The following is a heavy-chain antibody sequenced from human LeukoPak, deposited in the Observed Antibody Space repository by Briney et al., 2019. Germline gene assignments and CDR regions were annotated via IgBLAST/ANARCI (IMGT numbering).Heavy chain of an antibody. J-gene: IGHJ6*03. CDR1: GYTLVDSG. CDR2: ISRSSSYI. D-gene: IGHD1-1*01. V-gene: IGHV3-21*01. Sequence: PGGSLRLSFEVSGYTLVDSGMSWVRQVPGKGLGWVSSISRSSSYIYYADSVKGRFTISRDNAKNSLNLQMNSLRAEDTAVYYCSRDFPDNPLGDYYYYYTDVWGKGTTVTVSS. CDR3: SRDFPDNPLGDYYYYYTDV.